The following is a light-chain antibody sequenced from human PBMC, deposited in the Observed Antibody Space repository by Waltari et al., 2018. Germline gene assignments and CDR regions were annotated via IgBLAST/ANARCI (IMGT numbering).Light chain of an antibody. CDR1: QSVINSAAIKNK. CDR2: WAS. V-gene: IGKV4-1*01. Sequence: DIVMTQSPDSLTVSLGERATINCKSSQSVINSAAIKNKLAWHQQKAGQPPKLLIYWASTRESGVPDRFSGSGSGTDFTLTISSLQAEDVAVYYCQQYYRVPFTFGPGTKVDIK. CDR3: QQYYRVPFT. J-gene: IGKJ3*01.